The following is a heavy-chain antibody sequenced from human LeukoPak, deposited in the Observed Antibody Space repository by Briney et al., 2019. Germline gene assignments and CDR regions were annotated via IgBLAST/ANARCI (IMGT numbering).Heavy chain of an antibody. CDR3: ASGCSSNSCPGSYYFDY. D-gene: IGHD2-2*01. CDR1: GYTLTGYY. V-gene: IGHV1-2*02. J-gene: IGHJ4*02. Sequence: ASVKVSCKASGYTLTGYYIHWVRQAPGPGLEWMGWINSNSGGTKYAQTFQGRVTMTRDTSISTAYMELSRVRSDDTAVYYCASGCSSNSCPGSYYFDYWGQGTLVTVSS. CDR2: INSNSGGT.